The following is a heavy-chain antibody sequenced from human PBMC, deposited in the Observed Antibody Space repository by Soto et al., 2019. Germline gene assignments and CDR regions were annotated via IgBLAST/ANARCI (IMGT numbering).Heavy chain of an antibody. CDR3: ARRLTTTVSALGY. CDR2: ISPDGVNK. CDR1: GFTFTSYA. Sequence: QVQLVESGGGVVQPGGSLRLSCKASGFTFTSYAIHWVRQAPGKGLEWVSVISPDGVNKHSAESVRGRFVISRDNSKNTVQLEMNRLRLDDTAVYFCARRLTTTVSALGYWGQGSLVNVSS. V-gene: IGHV3-30*09. J-gene: IGHJ4*02. D-gene: IGHD4-4*01.